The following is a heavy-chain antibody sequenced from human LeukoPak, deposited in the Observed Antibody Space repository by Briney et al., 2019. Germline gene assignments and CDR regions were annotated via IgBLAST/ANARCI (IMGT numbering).Heavy chain of an antibody. CDR1: GDSITTFG. V-gene: IGHV3-7*01. CDR2: LHADGVEQ. J-gene: IGHJ4*02. Sequence: PSETLSLTCTVSGDSITTFGYYWGWIRQAPGKGLEWVARLHADGVEQNYVDSVTGRFTMSRDNAKNSLDLQMNSLRVEDTAVYYCARGGYSFDYLGQGTLVAVSS. CDR3: ARGGYSFDY. D-gene: IGHD5-18*01.